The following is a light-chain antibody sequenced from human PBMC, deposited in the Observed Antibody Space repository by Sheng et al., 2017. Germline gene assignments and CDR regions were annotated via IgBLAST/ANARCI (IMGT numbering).Light chain of an antibody. CDR3: QQRDSWPIT. V-gene: IGKV3-11*01. CDR2: DAN. Sequence: EIVLTQSPATLSLSPGERATLSCRASQSVRRYLAWYQKRPGQAPRLLIYDANNRATDIPARFSGSGSGTDFTLTISSLEPEDLAVYYCQQRDSWPITFGGGTKLEIK. J-gene: IGKJ4*01. CDR1: QSVRRY.